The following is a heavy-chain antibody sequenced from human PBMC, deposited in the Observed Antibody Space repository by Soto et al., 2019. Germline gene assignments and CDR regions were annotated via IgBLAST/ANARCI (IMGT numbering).Heavy chain of an antibody. CDR1: GFSFRNAW. D-gene: IGHD1-26*01. J-gene: IGHJ4*02. Sequence: EVQLVESGGGLVEPGGSLRLSCAASGFSFRNAWMSWVRQAPGKGLEWVGRIKSKTDGGTTDYAAPVKGRFIMSRDDSKNTLYLQMNSLKTEDTAVYYCTTAPGGGNYLGYWGQGTLVTVSS. V-gene: IGHV3-15*01. CDR3: TTAPGGGNYLGY. CDR2: IKSKTDGGTT.